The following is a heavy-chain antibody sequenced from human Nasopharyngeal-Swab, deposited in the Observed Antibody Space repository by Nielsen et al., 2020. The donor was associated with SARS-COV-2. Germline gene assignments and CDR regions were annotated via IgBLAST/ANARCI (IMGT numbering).Heavy chain of an antibody. CDR3: ARFLDKVDYTYGMDV. V-gene: IGHV3-33*03. J-gene: IGHJ6*02. D-gene: IGHD4-11*01. Sequence: VRQAPGKGLEWVAVIWYDGSNKYYADSVKGRFTISRDNAKNSLYLQMNSLRAEDTAVYYCARFLDKVDYTYGMDVWGQGTTVTVSS. CDR2: IWYDGSNK.